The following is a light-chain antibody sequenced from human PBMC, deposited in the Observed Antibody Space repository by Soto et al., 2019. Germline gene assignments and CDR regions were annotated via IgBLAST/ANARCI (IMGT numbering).Light chain of an antibody. CDR2: DTS. Sequence: MVLTQSPGILSLSPGVRATLSCRARQSVNCGYLAWYQQKPGQAPRLLIFDTSIRTTDFTDRFSGSCSGTDFTLTISGVEPEDSAVYYCHCQQFDSSRIFSFDQGTKLEIK. CDR1: QSVNCGY. V-gene: IGKV3-20*01. J-gene: IGKJ2*01. CDR3: QQFDSSRIFS.